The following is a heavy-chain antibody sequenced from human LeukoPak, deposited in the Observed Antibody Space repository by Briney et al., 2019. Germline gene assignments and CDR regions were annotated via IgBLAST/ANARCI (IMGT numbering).Heavy chain of an antibody. J-gene: IGHJ6*04. CDR1: GGTFSSYA. CDR2: IIPIFGTA. D-gene: IGHD6-13*01. Sequence: SVKVSCKASGGTFSSYAISWVRQAPGQGLEGMGGIIPIFGTANYAQKFQGRVTITADKSTSTAYMELSSLRSEDTAVYYCARGIAAAAGTYYYGMDVWGKGTTVTVSS. V-gene: IGHV1-69*06. CDR3: ARGIAAAAGTYYYGMDV.